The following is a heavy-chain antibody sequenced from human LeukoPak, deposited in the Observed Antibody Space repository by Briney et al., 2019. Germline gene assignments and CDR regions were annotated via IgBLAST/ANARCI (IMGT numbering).Heavy chain of an antibody. CDR1: GLTFSTSG. CDR2: IGPTGSDR. V-gene: IGHV3-21*06. CDR3: ATETNGRHYDY. D-gene: IGHD1-14*01. J-gene: IGHJ4*02. Sequence: GGSLRLSRTASGLTFSTSGFNWVRQAPGKGLEWVASIGPTGSDRYHADSIKGRFTISRDNANNFLYLQMNSLRAEDTAVYYCATETNGRHYDYWGQGTLLTVSS.